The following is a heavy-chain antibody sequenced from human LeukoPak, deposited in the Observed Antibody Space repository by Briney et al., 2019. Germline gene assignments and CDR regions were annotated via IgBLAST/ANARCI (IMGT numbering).Heavy chain of an antibody. D-gene: IGHD3-16*01. J-gene: IGHJ4*02. CDR1: GFVFSSYW. V-gene: IGHV3-74*01. Sequence: GGSLRLSCAASGFVFSSYWMHWVRQVPGRGLVWVSRIYTDGSYTNYADSVKGRFTISRDNAKNTLSLHMNGLRAEDMGVYYCARGDDESLDHWGQGTLVTVSS. CDR3: ARGDDESLDH. CDR2: IYTDGSYT.